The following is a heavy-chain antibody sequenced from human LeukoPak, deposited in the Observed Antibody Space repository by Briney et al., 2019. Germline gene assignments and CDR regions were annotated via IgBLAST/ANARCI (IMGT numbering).Heavy chain of an antibody. CDR1: EFTVSGNF. V-gene: IGHV3-23*01. D-gene: IGHD3-3*01. CDR2: ISGSGGST. Sequence: PGGSLRLSCAASEFTVSGNFMTWARQAPGKGLEWVSAISGSGGSTYYADSVKGRFTISRDNSKNTLYLQMNSLRAEDTAVYYCAKDQVFSWEVLRFLEDRGYYYGMDVWGQGTTVTVSS. J-gene: IGHJ6*02. CDR3: AKDQVFSWEVLRFLEDRGYYYGMDV.